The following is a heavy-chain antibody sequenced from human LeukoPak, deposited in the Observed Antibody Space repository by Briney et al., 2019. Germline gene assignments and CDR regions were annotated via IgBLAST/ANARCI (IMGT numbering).Heavy chain of an antibody. Sequence: GGSLRLSCAASGFTFDDYAMHWVRQAPGKGLEWVSAISGSGGSTYYADSVKGRFTISRDNSKNTLYLQMNSLRAEDTAVYYCAKESYYYDSSGYSSTGFDYWGQGTLVTVSS. V-gene: IGHV3-23*01. CDR1: GFTFDDYA. J-gene: IGHJ4*02. D-gene: IGHD3-22*01. CDR3: AKESYYYDSSGYSSTGFDY. CDR2: ISGSGGST.